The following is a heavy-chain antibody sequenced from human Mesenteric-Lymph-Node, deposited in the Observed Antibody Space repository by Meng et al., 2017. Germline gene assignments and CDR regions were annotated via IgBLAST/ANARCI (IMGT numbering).Heavy chain of an antibody. CDR1: GFTFSSYW. D-gene: IGHD3-22*01. Sequence: GGSLRLSCAASGFTFSSYWMSWVRQAPGKGLEWVANIKQDGSEKYYVDSVKGRFTISRDNAKNSLYLQMNSLRAEDTAVYYCAREDYDSSGYYPWWFDPWGQGTLVTSAS. CDR2: IKQDGSEK. J-gene: IGHJ5*02. CDR3: AREDYDSSGYYPWWFDP. V-gene: IGHV3-7*01.